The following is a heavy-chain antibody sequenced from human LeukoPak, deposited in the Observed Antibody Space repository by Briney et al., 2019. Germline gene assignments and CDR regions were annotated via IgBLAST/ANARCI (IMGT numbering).Heavy chain of an antibody. V-gene: IGHV3-53*01. Sequence: PGGSLRLSCAASGFIVSSNYMSWVRQPPGKGLEWVSLIYSDGSTYYADSVKGRFTISRDNSKNTPYLQMNSLRAEDTAVYYCGTDHPMYGSGIHSWGQGTLVTVSS. D-gene: IGHD3-10*01. CDR2: IYSDGST. J-gene: IGHJ4*02. CDR3: GTDHPMYGSGIHS. CDR1: GFIVSSNY.